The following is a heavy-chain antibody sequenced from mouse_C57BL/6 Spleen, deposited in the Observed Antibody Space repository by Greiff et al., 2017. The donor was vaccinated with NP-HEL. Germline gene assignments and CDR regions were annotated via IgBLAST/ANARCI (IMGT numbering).Heavy chain of an antibody. CDR2: IRNKANGYTT. CDR1: GFTFTDYY. D-gene: IGHD1-1*01. J-gene: IGHJ4*01. CDR3: ARGLRYAMDD. Sequence: EVKLMESGGGLVQPGGSLSLSCAASGFTFTDYYMSWVRQPPGKALEWLGFIRNKANGYTTEYSASVKGRFTISRDKSPSILYLQMNALRAEESATYYCARGLRYAMDDWGQGASVTV. V-gene: IGHV7-3*01.